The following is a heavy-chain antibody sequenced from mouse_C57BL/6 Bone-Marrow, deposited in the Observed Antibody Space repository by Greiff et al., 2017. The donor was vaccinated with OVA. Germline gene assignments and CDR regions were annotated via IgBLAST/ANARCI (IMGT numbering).Heavy chain of an antibody. V-gene: IGHV3-6*01. J-gene: IGHJ4*01. CDR2: ISYDGSN. Sequence: ESGPGLVKPSQTLSLTCSVTGYSITSGYYWSWIRQLPGNKLEWMGYISYDGSNNYNTSLKTRTSITRDTSKNQVFLKLNSVTTEDTATYYCARNAYYSNYDYYAMDYWGQGTSVTVSS. D-gene: IGHD2-5*01. CDR3: ARNAYYSNYDYYAMDY. CDR1: GYSITSGYY.